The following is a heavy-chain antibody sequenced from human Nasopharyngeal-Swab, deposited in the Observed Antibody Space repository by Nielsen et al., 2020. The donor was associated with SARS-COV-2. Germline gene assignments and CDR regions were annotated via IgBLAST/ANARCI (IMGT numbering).Heavy chain of an antibody. CDR3: ARGEDSSGYNFDY. CDR2: INPNSGGT. Sequence: ASVKVSCKASVYTFTGYYMHWVRQAPGQGLEWMGWINPNSGGTNYAQKFQGWVTMTRDTSISTAYMELSRLRSDDTAVYYCARGEDSSGYNFDYWGQGTLVTVSS. J-gene: IGHJ4*02. D-gene: IGHD3-22*01. V-gene: IGHV1-2*04. CDR1: VYTFTGYY.